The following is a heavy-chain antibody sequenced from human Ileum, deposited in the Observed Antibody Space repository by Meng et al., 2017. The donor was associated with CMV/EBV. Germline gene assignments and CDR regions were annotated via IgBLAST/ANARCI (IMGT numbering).Heavy chain of an antibody. D-gene: IGHD3-10*01. CDR3: TYGWPLKY. Sequence: QGQLHQSGPGLVKPSPTLSLDCAGASVSISTESWTWIREYPSRCLEWLGRTWYASKWYYEYAVSVKSRITIIPDTSQNQISLQLNSVTPDDTAVYYCTYGWPLKYWGQGSLVTVSS. CDR1: ASVSISTES. V-gene: IGHV6-1*01. CDR2: TWYASKWYY. J-gene: IGHJ4*02.